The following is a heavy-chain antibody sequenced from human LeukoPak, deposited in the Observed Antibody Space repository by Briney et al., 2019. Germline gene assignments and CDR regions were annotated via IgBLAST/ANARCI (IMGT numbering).Heavy chain of an antibody. Sequence: ASVKVSCKASGYTFTNYGISWVRQAPGQGLEWKGWISTYNGNSNYAQKLQDRVTMTTDTSTTTAYMDLRSLRSDDTAVYYCARAGGWAREDYKGDAFDIWGQGTMVTVSS. D-gene: IGHD6-19*01. V-gene: IGHV1-18*01. CDR1: GYTFTNYG. J-gene: IGHJ3*02. CDR2: ISTYNGNS. CDR3: ARAGGWAREDYKGDAFDI.